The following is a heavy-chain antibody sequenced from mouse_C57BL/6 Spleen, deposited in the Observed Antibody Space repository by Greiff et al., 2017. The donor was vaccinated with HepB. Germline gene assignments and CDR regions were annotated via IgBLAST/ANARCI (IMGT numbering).Heavy chain of an antibody. CDR3: ARHYDGSIWFAY. CDR2: IYPGSGST. D-gene: IGHD1-1*01. J-gene: IGHJ3*01. V-gene: IGHV1-55*01. CDR1: GYTFTSYW. Sequence: VQLQQSGAELVKPGASVKMSCKASGYTFTSYWITWVKQRPGQGLEWIGDIYPGSGSTNYNEKFKSKATLTVDTSSSTAYMQLSSLTSEDSAVYNCARHYDGSIWFAYWGQGNLVTVSA.